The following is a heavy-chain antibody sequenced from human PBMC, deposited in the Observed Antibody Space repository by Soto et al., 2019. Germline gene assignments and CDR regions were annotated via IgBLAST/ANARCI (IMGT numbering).Heavy chain of an antibody. Sequence: SETLSLTCTVSGGSISSYYLSWIRQPPGKGLEWIGYIYYSGSTNYNPSLKSRITISVDRSKNQFSLKLSSVTVADTAVYYCARAGGLGAVAVDYWGQGTLVTVSS. CDR3: ARAGGLGAVAVDY. CDR2: IYYSGST. J-gene: IGHJ4*02. CDR1: GGSISSYY. V-gene: IGHV4-59*12. D-gene: IGHD6-19*01.